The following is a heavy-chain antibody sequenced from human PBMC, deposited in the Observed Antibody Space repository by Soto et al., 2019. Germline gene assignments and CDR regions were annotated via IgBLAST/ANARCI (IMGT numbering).Heavy chain of an antibody. CDR2: IWYDGSNK. CDR3: ARELWFGELFLDYYFYGMDV. J-gene: IGHJ6*02. CDR1: GFTFSSYG. D-gene: IGHD3-10*01. Sequence: QVQLVESGGGVVQPGRSLRLSCAASGFTFSSYGMHWVRQAPGKGLEWVAVIWYDGSNKYYADSVKGRFTISRDNSKNTLYLQMNSLRAEDTAVYYCARELWFGELFLDYYFYGMDVWGQGTTVTDSS. V-gene: IGHV3-33*01.